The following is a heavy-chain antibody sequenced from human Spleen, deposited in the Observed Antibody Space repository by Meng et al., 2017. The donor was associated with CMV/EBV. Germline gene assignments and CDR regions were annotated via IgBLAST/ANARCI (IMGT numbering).Heavy chain of an antibody. CDR1: GGSINDFY. CDR2: VNHSGRT. Sequence: GSLRLSCGVSGGSINDFYWRWTRQPPGKGLEWIGEVNHSGRTNYNPSLKSRVTISVDTSKKQFSLKLYSVTATDTAVYYCARGGSSWYYFDFWGQGKMVTVSS. J-gene: IGHJ4*02. CDR3: ARGGSSWYYFDF. D-gene: IGHD6-13*01. V-gene: IGHV4-34*01.